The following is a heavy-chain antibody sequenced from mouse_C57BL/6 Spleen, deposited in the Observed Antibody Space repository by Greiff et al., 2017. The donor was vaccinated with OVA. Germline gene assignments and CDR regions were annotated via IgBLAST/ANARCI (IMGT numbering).Heavy chain of an antibody. Sequence: VHVKQSGPGLAKPSQTLSLTCSVTGYSITSDYWNWIRKFPGNKLEYMGYISYSGSTYYNPSLKSRISITRDTSKNQYYLQLNSVTTEDTATYYCARSYGGYEYYYAMDYWGQGTSVTVSS. CDR1: GYSITSDY. V-gene: IGHV3-8*01. CDR2: ISYSGST. D-gene: IGHD2-3*01. J-gene: IGHJ4*01. CDR3: ARSYGGYEYYYAMDY.